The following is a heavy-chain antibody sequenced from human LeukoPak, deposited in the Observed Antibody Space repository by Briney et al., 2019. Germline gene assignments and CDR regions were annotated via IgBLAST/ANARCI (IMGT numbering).Heavy chain of an antibody. Sequence: PGGSLRLSCAASGFTFSSYSMNWVRQAPGKGLEWVSSISSSSSYIYYADSVKGRFTISRDNAKNSLYLQMNSLRAEDTAVYYCARGILWFGELFCYGMDVWGQGTTVTVSS. V-gene: IGHV3-21*01. CDR1: GFTFSSYS. D-gene: IGHD3-10*01. CDR3: ARGILWFGELFCYGMDV. CDR2: ISSSSSYI. J-gene: IGHJ6*02.